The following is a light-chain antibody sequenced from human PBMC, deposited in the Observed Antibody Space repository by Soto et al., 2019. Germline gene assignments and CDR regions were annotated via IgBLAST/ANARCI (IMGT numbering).Light chain of an antibody. Sequence: DIQMTQSPSSLSASVGDRVTITCRASQSISIYLNWYQQKPGKAPNLLIYTASNLQSGVPSRFSGSGSGTDFTLTNSSLQPEVFASYYCHQCYSTPWTFGQGTKVEIK. CDR1: QSISIY. V-gene: IGKV1-39*01. J-gene: IGKJ1*01. CDR2: TAS. CDR3: HQCYSTPWT.